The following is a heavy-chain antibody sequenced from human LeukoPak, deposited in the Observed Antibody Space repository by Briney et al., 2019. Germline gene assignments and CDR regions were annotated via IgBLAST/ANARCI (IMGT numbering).Heavy chain of an antibody. CDR3: ANSISVAGTYAFNI. Sequence: GGSLRLSCSVSGFSFSSYAMHWVRQAPGKGLEYVSSISSNGDSTYYADSVKGRFTISRDNSKNTLYLQMNSLRAEDTAVYYCANSISVAGTYAFNIWGQGTMVTVSS. J-gene: IGHJ3*02. V-gene: IGHV3-64*04. CDR1: GFSFSSYA. D-gene: IGHD6-19*01. CDR2: ISSNGDST.